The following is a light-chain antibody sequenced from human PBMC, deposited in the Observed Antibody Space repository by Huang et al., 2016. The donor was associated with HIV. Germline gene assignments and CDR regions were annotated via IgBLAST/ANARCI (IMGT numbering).Light chain of an antibody. CDR2: EVS. CDR3: MQSIQLPLT. CDR1: QSLLHGVGKTY. J-gene: IGKJ4*01. Sequence: DIVMTQTPLSLSVTPGQPASISCKFSQSLLHGVGKTYLYWYLQKPGQSPQLLIYEVSNRVSGVPDRFSGSGSGTDFTLMISRVEAEDVGVYYCMQSIQLPLTFGGGTKVEIK. V-gene: IGKV2D-29*02.